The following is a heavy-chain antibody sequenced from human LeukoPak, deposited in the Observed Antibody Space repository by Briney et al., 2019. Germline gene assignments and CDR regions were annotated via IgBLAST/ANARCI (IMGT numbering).Heavy chain of an antibody. CDR3: ARPNCGGECYFSGYGMDV. D-gene: IGHD2-21*01. J-gene: IGHJ6*02. CDR1: GFSFTSYG. Sequence: GGSLRLSCTASGFSFTSYGMHWVRQGPGKGLEWVAVVRYDGRDEHYADSVKGRFTISRDNSKTTLYLQMNNLREEDTAVYYCARPNCGGECYFSGYGMDVWSQGTTVTVSS. CDR2: VRYDGRDE. V-gene: IGHV3-30*04.